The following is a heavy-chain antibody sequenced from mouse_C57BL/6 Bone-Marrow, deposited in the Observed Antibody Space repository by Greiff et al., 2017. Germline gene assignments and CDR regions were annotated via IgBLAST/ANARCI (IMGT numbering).Heavy chain of an antibody. D-gene: IGHD1-1*01. V-gene: IGHV1-82*01. CDR2: IYPGDGDT. CDR1: GYAFSSSW. CDR3: ARDYYGSSLDAMDY. Sequence: VKLMESGPELVQPGASVKISCKASGYAFSSSWMNWVKQRPGKGLEWIGRIYPGDGDTNYNGKFKGKATLTADKSSSTAYMQLSSLTSEDSAVYFCARDYYGSSLDAMDYWGQGTSVTVSS. J-gene: IGHJ4*01.